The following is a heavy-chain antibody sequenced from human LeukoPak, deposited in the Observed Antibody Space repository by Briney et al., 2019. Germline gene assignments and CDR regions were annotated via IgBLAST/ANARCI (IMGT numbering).Heavy chain of an antibody. CDR3: ARVGSQYCSGGSCSSMDY. CDR1: GYTFTSYG. J-gene: IGHJ4*02. V-gene: IGHV1-18*01. Sequence: ASVKVSCKASGYTFTSYGISWVRQAPGLGLEWMGWISAYNGNTNYAQKLQGRVTMTTDTSTSTAYMELRSLRSDDTAVYYCARVGSQYCSGGSCSSMDYWGQGTLVTVSS. D-gene: IGHD2-15*01. CDR2: ISAYNGNT.